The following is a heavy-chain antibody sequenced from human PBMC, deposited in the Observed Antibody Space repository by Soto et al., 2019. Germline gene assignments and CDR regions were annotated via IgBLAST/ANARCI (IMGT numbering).Heavy chain of an antibody. Sequence: ASVKVSCKASGYTFIDYVMHWVRQAPGQRLEWMGWINAGNGNTKYSQKLQGRVSITRDTSASTVYMELSSLRSEDTAVYYCARAQVTDDYIFYFWGQGALVTVSS. CDR3: ARAQVTDDYIFYF. V-gene: IGHV1-3*01. D-gene: IGHD4-4*01. J-gene: IGHJ4*02. CDR1: GYTFIDYV. CDR2: INAGNGNT.